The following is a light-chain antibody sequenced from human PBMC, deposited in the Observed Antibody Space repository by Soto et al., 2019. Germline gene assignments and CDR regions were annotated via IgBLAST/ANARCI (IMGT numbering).Light chain of an antibody. CDR3: SSYSSSTVRYV. CDR1: SSDVGSYDF. J-gene: IGLJ1*01. V-gene: IGLV2-14*01. Sequence: QYALTQPASVSGSPGQSITMSCTGTSSDVGSYDFVSWYQQHPGKAPKLLIYEVSNRPSGVSARFSGSKSDNTASLTISGLQAADEAGYFCSSYSSSTVRYVFGSGTKLTVL. CDR2: EVS.